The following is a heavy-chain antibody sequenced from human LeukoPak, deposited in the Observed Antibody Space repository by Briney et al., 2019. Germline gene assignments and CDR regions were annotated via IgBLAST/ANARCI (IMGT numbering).Heavy chain of an antibody. J-gene: IGHJ5*02. V-gene: IGHV1-2*02. D-gene: IGHD4-11*01. Sequence: ASVKVSCKAPGYTFSDYYMHWVRQAPGQGPEWMGWIDPNSAGTKYAQKFQGRVTMTRDTSISTAYMELSRLTSDDTAVYYCARHSKYANNWFDPWGQGTLVTVSA. CDR1: GYTFSDYY. CDR3: ARHSKYANNWFDP. CDR2: IDPNSAGT.